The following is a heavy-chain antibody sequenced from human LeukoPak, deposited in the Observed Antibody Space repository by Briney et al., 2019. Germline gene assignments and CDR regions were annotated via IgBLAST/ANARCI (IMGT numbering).Heavy chain of an antibody. J-gene: IGHJ5*02. CDR1: GGSISSGGYY. V-gene: IGHV4-31*03. D-gene: IGHD3-22*01. CDR2: IYYGGST. CDR3: ARGSYYDSSGYYSFDP. Sequence: SQTLSLTCTVSGGSISSGGYYWSWIRQYPGKGLEWIGYIYYGGSTYYNPSLKSRVTISVDTSKNQFSLKLSSVTAADTAVYYCARGSYYDSSGYYSFDPWGQGTLVTVSS.